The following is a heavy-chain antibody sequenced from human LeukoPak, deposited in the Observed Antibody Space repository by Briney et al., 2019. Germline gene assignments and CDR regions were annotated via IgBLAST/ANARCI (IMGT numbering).Heavy chain of an antibody. CDR3: AKDSVGATTFDY. J-gene: IGHJ4*02. D-gene: IGHD1-26*01. CDR1: GFSFSDYA. Sequence: GGSLRLSCAASGFSFSDYAVHWVRQAPGKGLEWVSVISGSGGSTYYADSVKGRFTISRDNSKNTLYLLMNSLRAEDTAVYYCAKDSVGATTFDYWGQGTLVTVSS. V-gene: IGHV3-23*01. CDR2: ISGSGGST.